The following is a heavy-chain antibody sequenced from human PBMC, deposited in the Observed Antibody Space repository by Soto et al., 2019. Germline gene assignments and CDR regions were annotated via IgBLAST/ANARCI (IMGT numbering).Heavy chain of an antibody. CDR3: XXXXXXXXXXLGYYYGMDV. CDR1: GFTFSDYY. J-gene: IGHJ6*02. V-gene: IGHV3-11*05. CDR2: ISSRSSYT. Sequence: QVQLVESGGGLVKPGGSLRLSCAASGFTFSDYYMSWIRQAPGKGLEWVSYISSRSSYTNYADSVKGRFTISRDNXXXXXXXXXXXXXXXXXXXXXXXXXXXXXXXXLGYYYGMDVWGQGTTVTVSS.